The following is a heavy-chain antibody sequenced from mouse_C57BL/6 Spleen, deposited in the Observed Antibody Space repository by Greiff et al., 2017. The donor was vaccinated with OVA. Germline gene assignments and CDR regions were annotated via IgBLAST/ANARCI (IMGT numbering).Heavy chain of an antibody. Sequence: EVKLMESGGGLVKPGGSLKLSCAASGFTFSSYAMSWVRQTPEKRLEWVATISDGGSYTYYPDNVKGRFTISRDNAKNNLYLQMSHLKSEDTAMYYCARDRGYGSSYGEYFEGWGTGTTVTVAS. CDR3: ARDRGYGSSYGEYFEG. J-gene: IGHJ1*03. CDR2: ISDGGSYT. V-gene: IGHV5-4*01. CDR1: GFTFSSYA. D-gene: IGHD1-1*01.